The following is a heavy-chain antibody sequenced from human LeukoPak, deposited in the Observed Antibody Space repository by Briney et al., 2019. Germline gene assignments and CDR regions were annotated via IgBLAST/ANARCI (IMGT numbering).Heavy chain of an antibody. Sequence: SETLSLTCTVSGGSISSYYWSWIRQPPGKGLEWIGYIYYSGSTNYNPSLNSRLTISVDTSKNQFSLKLSSVTAADTAVYYCARGFNWNYGRLIYYYYMDVWGKGTTVTVSS. D-gene: IGHD1-7*01. CDR3: ARGFNWNYGRLIYYYYMDV. J-gene: IGHJ6*03. CDR1: GGSISSYY. CDR2: IYYSGST. V-gene: IGHV4-59*01.